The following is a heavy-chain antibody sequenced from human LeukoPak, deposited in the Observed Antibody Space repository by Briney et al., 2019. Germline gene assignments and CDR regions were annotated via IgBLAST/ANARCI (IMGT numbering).Heavy chain of an antibody. CDR1: GFTFSSYW. J-gene: IGHJ4*02. V-gene: IGHV3-7*01. CDR3: ARDTASLWSGENIDY. D-gene: IGHD3-10*01. Sequence: GGSLRLSCAASGFTFSSYWMSWVRQAPGKGLEWVANIKQDGSEKYYVDSVKGRFTISRDNAKNSLYLQMNSLRAEDTAVYYCARDTASLWSGENIDYWGQGTLVTVSS. CDR2: IKQDGSEK.